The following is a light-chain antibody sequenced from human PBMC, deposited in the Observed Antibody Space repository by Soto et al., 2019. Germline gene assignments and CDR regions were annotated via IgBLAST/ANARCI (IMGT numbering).Light chain of an antibody. Sequence: HSVLSQPAYMCWSPGQAIAIPCTGASSDIGLYNYVSWYQHHPGKAPKLLISEVNVRPSGLSDRFSASKAGNTASLTISGLHPEDEAYYHCSSLSTTSNHLVFGSGTKVTVL. J-gene: IGLJ1*01. CDR3: SSLSTTSNHLV. V-gene: IGLV2-14*01. CDR2: EVN. CDR1: SSDIGLYNY.